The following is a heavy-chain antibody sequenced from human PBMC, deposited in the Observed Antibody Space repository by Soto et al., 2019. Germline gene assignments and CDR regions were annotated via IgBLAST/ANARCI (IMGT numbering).Heavy chain of an antibody. V-gene: IGHV4-4*07. J-gene: IGHJ6*02. CDR3: SRVGCSNSKCYTRGMDV. D-gene: IGHD2-2*01. CDR2: IYSDGTT. CDR1: GGSISGYY. Sequence: QVHLQESGPGLVKPSETLSLTCTVSGGSISGYYWRWVRQHAGKGLEWVGRIYSDGTTNYSPSLKRRVTMSLDTSKDQFSLHLTSVTAADTAVYYCSRVGCSNSKCYTRGMDVWGQGTTVTVSS.